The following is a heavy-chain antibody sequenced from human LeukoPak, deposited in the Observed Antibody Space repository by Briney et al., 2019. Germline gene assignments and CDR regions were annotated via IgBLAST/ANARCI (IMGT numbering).Heavy chain of an antibody. Sequence: SETLSLTCTVSGGSVSSGSYYWSWIRQPPGKGLEWIGYIYYSGSTNYNPSLKSRVTISVDTSKNQFSLKLSSVTAADTAVYYCARGSEQWPTYFDYWGQGTLVTVSS. V-gene: IGHV4-61*01. CDR2: IYYSGST. CDR1: GGSVSSGSYY. J-gene: IGHJ4*02. D-gene: IGHD6-19*01. CDR3: ARGSEQWPTYFDY.